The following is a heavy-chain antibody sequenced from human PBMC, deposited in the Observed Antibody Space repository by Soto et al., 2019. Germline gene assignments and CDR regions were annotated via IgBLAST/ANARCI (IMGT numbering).Heavy chain of an antibody. D-gene: IGHD1-26*01. CDR1: GDTFTSYG. Sequence: GAPMKVCCKASGDTFTSYGISWARQAPGQGLEWMGWISAYNGNTNYAQKLQGRVTMTTDTSTSTAYMELRSLRSDDTAVYYCARRSYPRPDDYWGQGTLVTVSS. J-gene: IGHJ4*02. CDR2: ISAYNGNT. CDR3: ARRSYPRPDDY. V-gene: IGHV1-18*01.